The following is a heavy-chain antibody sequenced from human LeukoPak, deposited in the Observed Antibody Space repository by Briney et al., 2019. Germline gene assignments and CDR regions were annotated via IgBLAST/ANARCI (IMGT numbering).Heavy chain of an antibody. D-gene: IGHD1-14*01. CDR2: ISSSGST. CDR1: GDSISSGDYY. J-gene: IGHJ5*02. Sequence: SQTLSLTCTVSGDSISSGDYYWSWIRQPAGKGLEWIGRISSSGSTNYNPSLKSRVTISVDTSKNQFSLKLSSVTAADTAVYYCARQRGKWFDPWGQGTLVTVSS. CDR3: ARQRGKWFDP. V-gene: IGHV4-61*02.